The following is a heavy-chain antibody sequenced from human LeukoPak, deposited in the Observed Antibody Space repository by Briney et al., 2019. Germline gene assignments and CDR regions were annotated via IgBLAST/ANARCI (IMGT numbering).Heavy chain of an antibody. D-gene: IGHD2-2*01. Sequence: ASVKVSCKASGYTFTGYYMHWVRQAPGQGLEWMGWINPNSGGTNYAQKFQGRVTMTRDTSISTAYMELSRLRPDDTAVYYCARAGDIVVVPAVPFDPWGQGTLVTVSS. V-gene: IGHV1-2*02. J-gene: IGHJ5*02. CDR2: INPNSGGT. CDR1: GYTFTGYY. CDR3: ARAGDIVVVPAVPFDP.